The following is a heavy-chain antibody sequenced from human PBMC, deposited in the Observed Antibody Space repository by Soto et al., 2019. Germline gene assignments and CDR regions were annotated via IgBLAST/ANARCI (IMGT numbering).Heavy chain of an antibody. V-gene: IGHV3-21*01. CDR3: ARDHPRYCSGGSCILDV. J-gene: IGHJ6*02. CDR2: ISSSSSYI. D-gene: IGHD2-15*01. CDR1: GFTFSSYS. Sequence: GGSLRLSCAASGFTFSSYSMNWVRQAPGKGLEWVSSISSSSSYIYYADSVKGRFTISRDNAKNSLYLQMNSLRAEDTAVYYCARDHPRYCSGGSCILDVWGQGTTVTVSS.